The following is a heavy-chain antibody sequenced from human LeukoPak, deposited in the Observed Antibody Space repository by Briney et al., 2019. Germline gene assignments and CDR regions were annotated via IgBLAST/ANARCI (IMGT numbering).Heavy chain of an antibody. D-gene: IGHD1-1*01. Sequence: PGGSLRHSCSASGFTFSSYAMHWVRQAPGKGLEYVSSISSNGGSTYYADSVKGRFTISRDNSKNTLYLQMSSLRAEDTAVYYCVKGGDWNDVAGYWGQGTLVTVSS. CDR3: VKGGDWNDVAGY. J-gene: IGHJ4*02. CDR1: GFTFSSYA. V-gene: IGHV3-64D*06. CDR2: ISSNGGST.